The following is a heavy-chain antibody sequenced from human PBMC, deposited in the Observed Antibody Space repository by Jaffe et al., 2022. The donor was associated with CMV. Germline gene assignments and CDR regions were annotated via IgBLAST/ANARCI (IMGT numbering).Heavy chain of an antibody. CDR2: ISGSGGST. CDR1: GFTFSSYA. Sequence: EVQLVESGGGLVQPGGSLRLSCAASGFTFSSYAMSWVRQAPGKGLEWVSAISGSGGSTYYADSVKGRFTISRDNSKNTLYLQMNSLRAEDTAVYYCAKVGLEGPKYNYGDYEEFGEPLLIEWYFDLWGRGTLVTVSS. V-gene: IGHV3-23*04. J-gene: IGHJ2*01. D-gene: IGHD4-17*01. CDR3: AKVGLEGPKYNYGDYEEFGEPLLIEWYFDL.